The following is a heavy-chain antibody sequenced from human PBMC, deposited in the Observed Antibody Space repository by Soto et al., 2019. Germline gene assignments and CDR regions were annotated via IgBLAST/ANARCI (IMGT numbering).Heavy chain of an antibody. CDR2: VNGGGSST. CDR3: LVSGNYRFDY. Sequence: GGSLRLSCAASGFTFSSYWMHWVRQAPGKGLVWVARVNGGGSSTSYADSVKGRFTISRDNAKNTLYLQMNSLRAEDTAVYYCLVSGNYRFDYWGQGILVRVSS. CDR1: GFTFSSYW. V-gene: IGHV3-74*01. D-gene: IGHD1-26*01. J-gene: IGHJ4*02.